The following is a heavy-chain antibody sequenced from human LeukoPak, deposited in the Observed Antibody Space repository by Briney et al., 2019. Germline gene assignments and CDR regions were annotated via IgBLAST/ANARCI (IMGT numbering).Heavy chain of an antibody. CDR3: ARGPRFDP. CDR1: GYTFTIYE. Sequence: GDSVKVSCKASGYTFTIYEFNWVRQAPGQGLEWLGYISPDTGNTGYALKFQGRVTTTRDTSISTAYMELSSLTSEDTAVYYCARGPRFDPWGQGTLVTVSS. J-gene: IGHJ5*02. CDR2: ISPDTGNT. V-gene: IGHV1-8*01.